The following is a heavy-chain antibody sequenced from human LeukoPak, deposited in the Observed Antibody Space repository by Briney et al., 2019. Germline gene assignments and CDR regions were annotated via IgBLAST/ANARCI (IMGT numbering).Heavy chain of an antibody. CDR1: GFTFSSYS. CDR2: ISSSSSYI. CDR3: ARPLGDDAFDI. J-gene: IGHJ3*02. V-gene: IGHV3-21*01. D-gene: IGHD3-16*01. Sequence: GGSLRLSCAASGFTFSSYSMNWVRQAPGKGLEWVSSISSSSSYIYYAGSVKGRFTISRDNAKNSLYLQMNSLRAEDTAVYYCARPLGDDAFDIWGQGTMVTVSS.